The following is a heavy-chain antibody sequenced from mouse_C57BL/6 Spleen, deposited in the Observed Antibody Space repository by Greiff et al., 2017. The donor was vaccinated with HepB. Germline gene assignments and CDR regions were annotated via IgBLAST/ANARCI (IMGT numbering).Heavy chain of an antibody. CDR2: INPNYGTT. J-gene: IGHJ2*01. Sequence: EVQLQQSGPELVKPGASVRISCTASGYSFTDYNMNWVKQSNGKSLEWIGVINPNYGTTSYNQKFEGKATLTVDQSSSTAYMQLNSLTSEDSAVYYCAKSGTTVVAPYFDYWGQGTTLTVSA. D-gene: IGHD1-1*01. CDR3: AKSGTTVVAPYFDY. CDR1: GYSFTDYN. V-gene: IGHV1-39*01.